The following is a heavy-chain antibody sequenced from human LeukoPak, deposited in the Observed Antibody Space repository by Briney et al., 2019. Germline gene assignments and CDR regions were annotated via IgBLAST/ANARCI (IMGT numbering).Heavy chain of an antibody. J-gene: IGHJ4*02. D-gene: IGHD3-10*01. CDR2: IRYDGSNK. CDR3: ANSKVRGVITHFDY. V-gene: IGHV3-30*02. Sequence: PGGSLRLSCAASGFTFSSYGMHWVRQAPGKGLEWVAFIRYDGSNKCYADSVKGRFTISRDNSKNTLYLQMNSLRAEDTAVYYCANSKVRGVITHFDYWGQGTLVTVSS. CDR1: GFTFSSYG.